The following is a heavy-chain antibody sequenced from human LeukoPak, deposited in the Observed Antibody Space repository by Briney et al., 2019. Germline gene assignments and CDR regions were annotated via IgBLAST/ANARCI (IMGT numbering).Heavy chain of an antibody. Sequence: PGGSLRLSCSASVFTFSSYAMSSVRQAPGKVLELVSAISGSGGRTYYADSVKGRFTISRDNSKNTLYLQMNSLRAEDTAVYYCAKVAAAGTNWFDPWGQGTLVTVSS. CDR1: VFTFSSYA. CDR2: ISGSGGRT. D-gene: IGHD6-13*01. CDR3: AKVAAAGTNWFDP. V-gene: IGHV3-23*01. J-gene: IGHJ5*02.